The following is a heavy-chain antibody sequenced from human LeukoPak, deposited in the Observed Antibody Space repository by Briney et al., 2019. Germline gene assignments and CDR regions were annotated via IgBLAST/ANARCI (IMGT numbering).Heavy chain of an antibody. CDR2: IYYSGST. Sequence: PSETLSLTCTVSGGSISSYYWSWIWQPPGKGLEWIGYIYYSGSTNYNPSLKSRVTISVDTSKNQFSLKLSSVTAADTAVYYCARQVVVAATSWFDPWGQGTLVTVSS. CDR1: GGSISSYY. D-gene: IGHD2-15*01. J-gene: IGHJ5*02. CDR3: ARQVVVAATSWFDP. V-gene: IGHV4-59*01.